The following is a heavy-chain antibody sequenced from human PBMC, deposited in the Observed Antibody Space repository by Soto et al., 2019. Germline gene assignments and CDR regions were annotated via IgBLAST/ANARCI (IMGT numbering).Heavy chain of an antibody. CDR2: IYPPNSET. V-gene: IGHV5-51*01. D-gene: IGHD3-3*01. Sequence: ELQLLQSAAEVKKPGESLRISCEGFGYSFTTYWIGWVRQMPGKGLEWMGIIYPPNSETIYSPSFEGRVTISVDKSINTAFVQWISLEASDTAMYYCARQVASDRWSYFDNWGQGTLVSVSS. J-gene: IGHJ4*02. CDR1: GYSFTTYW. CDR3: ARQVASDRWSYFDN.